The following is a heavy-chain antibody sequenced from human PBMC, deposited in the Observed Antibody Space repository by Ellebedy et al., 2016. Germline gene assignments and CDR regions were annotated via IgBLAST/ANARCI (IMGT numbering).Heavy chain of an antibody. J-gene: IGHJ4*02. CDR1: GFTFSTYG. V-gene: IGHV3-33*06. CDR3: AKDQWLGASYFDY. CDR2: IWYDGSNE. D-gene: IGHD6-19*01. Sequence: GGSLRLSCAAPGFTFSTYGMHWVRQAPGKALEWVAVIWYDGSNEYYADSVKGRFTISRDNSKNTLYLQMNSLRGEDTAVYYCAKDQWLGASYFDYWGQGTLVTVSS.